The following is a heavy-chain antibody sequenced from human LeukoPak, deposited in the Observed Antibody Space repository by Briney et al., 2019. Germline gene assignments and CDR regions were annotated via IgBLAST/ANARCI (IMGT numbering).Heavy chain of an antibody. V-gene: IGHV1-3*01. Sequence: ASVKVSCKASGGTFSSYAIGWVRQAPGQRPEWMGWINADNGNTKYSQYFQDRITISRDTSASTAYMELRSLRSDDKAVYYCARGRGTGGSNRDFYFYYYMDVWGTGTTVIVSS. CDR1: GGTFSSYA. J-gene: IGHJ6*03. CDR3: ARGRGTGGSNRDFYFYYYMDV. CDR2: INADNGNT. D-gene: IGHD2-15*01.